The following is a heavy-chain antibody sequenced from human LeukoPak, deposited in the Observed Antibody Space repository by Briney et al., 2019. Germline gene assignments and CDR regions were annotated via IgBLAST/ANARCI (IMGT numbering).Heavy chain of an antibody. J-gene: IGHJ4*02. CDR1: GFTFSSYG. Sequence: GGSLRLSCAASGFTFSSYGMHWARQAPGKGLEWVAVIWYDGSNKYYGDSVKARFTISRDNSKNTLYLQMNSLRAEDTAVYYCARAKYSYGLYYFDYWGQGTLVTVSS. CDR2: IWYDGSNK. V-gene: IGHV3-33*01. CDR3: ARAKYSYGLYYFDY. D-gene: IGHD5-18*01.